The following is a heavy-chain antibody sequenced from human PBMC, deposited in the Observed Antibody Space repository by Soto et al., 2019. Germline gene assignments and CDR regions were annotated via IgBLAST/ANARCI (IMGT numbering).Heavy chain of an antibody. V-gene: IGHV4-34*01. CDR2: INHSGST. Sequence: SETLSLTCAVYGGSFRGYYCSWIRQPPGKGLEWIGEINHSGSTNYNPSLKSRVTISVDTSKNQFSLKLSSVTAADTAVYYCARGYGSGSYYNLYYYYGMDVWGQGTTVTVSS. J-gene: IGHJ6*02. D-gene: IGHD3-10*01. CDR1: GGSFRGYY. CDR3: ARGYGSGSYYNLYYYYGMDV.